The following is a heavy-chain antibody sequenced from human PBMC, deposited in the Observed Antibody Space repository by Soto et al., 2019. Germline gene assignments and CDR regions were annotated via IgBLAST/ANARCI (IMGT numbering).Heavy chain of an antibody. J-gene: IGHJ4*02. CDR2: IKQDGSEK. CDR1: GFTFSSYW. Sequence: PGGSLRLSCAASGFTFSSYWMSWVRQAPGKGLEWVANIKQDGSEKYYVDSVKGRFTISRDNAKNSLYLQMNSLRAADTAVYYCARALNYYDSSWLFWGQGTLVTVSS. D-gene: IGHD3-22*01. CDR3: ARALNYYDSSWLF. V-gene: IGHV3-7*03.